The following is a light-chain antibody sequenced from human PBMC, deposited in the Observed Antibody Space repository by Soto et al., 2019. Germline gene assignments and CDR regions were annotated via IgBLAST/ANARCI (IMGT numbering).Light chain of an antibody. Sequence: DIQMTQSPSSVSASVGDSVTITCRASQGINSWLAWFQQRPGKAPRLLILAASSLQSGVPSRFSGSGSGTDVTLTISSLQPEDFATYYCQHANSFPVTFGGGTKVEIK. J-gene: IGKJ4*01. V-gene: IGKV1-12*01. CDR3: QHANSFPVT. CDR1: QGINSW. CDR2: AAS.